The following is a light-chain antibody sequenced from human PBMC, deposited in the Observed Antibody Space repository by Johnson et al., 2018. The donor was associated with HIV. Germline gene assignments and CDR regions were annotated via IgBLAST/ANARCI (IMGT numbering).Light chain of an antibody. J-gene: IGLJ1*01. V-gene: IGLV1-51*01. CDR1: YSNIEHNY. Sequence: QSMLTQPPSVSAAPGQKVTISCSGTYSNIEHNYVSWYQQLPGTAPKLLIYGTTKRPSGIPDRFSGSKSGTSATLGIAGLQTGDEADYYCGTWDTSLTTGGVFGTGTKVTVL. CDR3: GTWDTSLTTGGV. CDR2: GTT.